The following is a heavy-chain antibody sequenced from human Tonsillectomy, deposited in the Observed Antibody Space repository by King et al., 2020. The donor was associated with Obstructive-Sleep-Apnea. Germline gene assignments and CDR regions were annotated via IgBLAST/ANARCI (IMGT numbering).Heavy chain of an antibody. D-gene: IGHD4-17*01. CDR1: GYIFSGYG. J-gene: IGHJ6*02. V-gene: IGHV1-18*04. CDR2: ISGYNANT. Sequence: QLVQSGAEVKKPGASVKVSCKASGYIFSGYGISWVRQAPGQGLEWMGWISGYNANTKYAQKFQGRVTMTTDTSTSTAYMELRSLRYDDTAVYYCARDGRDGDYPYDYGMDVWGQGTTVTVFS. CDR3: ARDGRDGDYPYDYGMDV.